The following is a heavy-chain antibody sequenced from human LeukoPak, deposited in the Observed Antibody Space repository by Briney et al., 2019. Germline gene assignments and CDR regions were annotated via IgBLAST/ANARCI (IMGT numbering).Heavy chain of an antibody. CDR3: AKDRRRYFGWLSIDY. CDR1: GFTFSSYG. J-gene: IGHJ4*02. V-gene: IGHV3-30*18. Sequence: GGSLRLSCAASGFTFSSYGMHWVRQAPGKGLEWVAVISYDGSNKYYADSVKGRFTISRDNSKNTLYLQMNSLRAEDTAVYYCAKDRRRYFGWLSIDYWGQGTLVTVSS. CDR2: ISYDGSNK. D-gene: IGHD3-9*01.